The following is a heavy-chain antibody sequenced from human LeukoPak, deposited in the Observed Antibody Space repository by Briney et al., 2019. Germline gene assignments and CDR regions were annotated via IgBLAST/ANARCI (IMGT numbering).Heavy chain of an antibody. CDR3: TRSTREVGERFDY. Sequence: GGSLKLSCAASGFTFSGSAMHWVRQASGKGLEWVGRIRSRVNSYATAYAASVRGRFTISRDDSKNTAYLQMNSLKTEDTAIYYCTRSTREVGERFDYWGQGTLVTVPS. D-gene: IGHD3-10*01. CDR2: IRSRVNSYAT. CDR1: GFTFSGSA. J-gene: IGHJ4*02. V-gene: IGHV3-73*01.